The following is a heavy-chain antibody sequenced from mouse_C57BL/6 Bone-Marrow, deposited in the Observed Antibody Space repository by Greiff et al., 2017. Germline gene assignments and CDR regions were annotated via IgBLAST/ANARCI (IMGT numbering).Heavy chain of an antibody. Sequence: EVKLMESGGGLVKPGGSLKLSCAASGFTFSSYAMSWVRQTPEKRLEWVATISDGGSYTYYPDNVKGRFTISRDNAKNNLYLQMSSLKSEDTAMYYCARGGSYWYFDVWGTGTTVTVSS. CDR1: GFTFSSYA. CDR3: ARGGSYWYFDV. J-gene: IGHJ1*03. V-gene: IGHV5-4*03. CDR2: ISDGGSYT.